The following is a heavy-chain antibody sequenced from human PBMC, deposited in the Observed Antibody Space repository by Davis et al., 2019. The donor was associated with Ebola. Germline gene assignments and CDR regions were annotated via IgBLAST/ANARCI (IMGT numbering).Heavy chain of an antibody. D-gene: IGHD2-2*01. V-gene: IGHV1-2*06. CDR1: GYTFTSYG. J-gene: IGHJ5*02. CDR3: ARVPVAGYCSSTSCYWWFDP. CDR2: INLNSGGT. Sequence: ASVKVSCKASGYTFTSYGITWVRQAPGQGLEWMGRINLNSGGTTYAQRFQGRVTMTRDTSINTAYMELSRLRSDDTAVYYCARVPVAGYCSSTSCYWWFDPWGQGTLVTVSS.